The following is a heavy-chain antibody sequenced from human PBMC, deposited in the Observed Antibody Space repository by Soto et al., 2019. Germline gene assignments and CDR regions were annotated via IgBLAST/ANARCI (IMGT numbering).Heavy chain of an antibody. V-gene: IGHV1-69*06. D-gene: IGHD3-22*01. CDR2: IIPIFGTA. Sequence: QVQLVQSGAEVKKPGASVKVSCKASGYTFTSYGISWVRQAPGQGLEWMGGIIPIFGTANYAQKFQGRVTITADKSTSTAYMELSSLRSEDTAVYYCASRGDYYDSSGYYYDDYWGQGTLVTVSS. CDR1: GYTFTSYG. CDR3: ASRGDYYDSSGYYYDDY. J-gene: IGHJ4*02.